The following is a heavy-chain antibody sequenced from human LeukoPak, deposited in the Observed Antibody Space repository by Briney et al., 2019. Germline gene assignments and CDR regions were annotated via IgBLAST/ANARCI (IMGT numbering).Heavy chain of an antibody. J-gene: IGHJ4*02. D-gene: IGHD5-18*01. CDR2: IYYSGST. Sequence: SETLSLTCTVSGGSISSGGYYWSWIRQHPGKGLEWIGYIYYSGSTYYNPSLKSRVTISVDTSKNQFSLKLSSVTAADTAVYYCARVGDQLWHQNSGFDYWGQGTLVTVSS. V-gene: IGHV4-31*03. CDR1: GGSISSGGYY. CDR3: ARVGDQLWHQNSGFDY.